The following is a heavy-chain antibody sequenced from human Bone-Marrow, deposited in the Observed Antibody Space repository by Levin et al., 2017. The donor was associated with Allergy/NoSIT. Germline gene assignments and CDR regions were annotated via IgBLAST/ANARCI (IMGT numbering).Heavy chain of an antibody. V-gene: IGHV1-3*01. J-gene: IGHJ4*02. CDR1: GYSFTDYA. Sequence: ASVKVSCKASGYSFTDYAIHWVRQAPGQRFEWMGWIYPVNGDTKYSQKFQGRVTITTDTSAKTACMEVSSLTSEDTALYYCATDSSGWSPGGYWGQGTLVTVSS. D-gene: IGHD6-19*01. CDR3: ATDSSGWSPGGY. CDR2: IYPVNGDT.